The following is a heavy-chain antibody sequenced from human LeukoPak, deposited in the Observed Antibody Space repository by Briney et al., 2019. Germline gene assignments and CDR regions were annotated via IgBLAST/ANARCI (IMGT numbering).Heavy chain of an antibody. D-gene: IGHD6-25*01. CDR2: VFYSGNS. V-gene: IGHV4-59*13. CDR3: ARIDPLGFFDQ. J-gene: IGHJ4*02. CDR1: GAFTSTYY. Sequence: PSETLSLTCSVSGAFTSTYYWSWVRRPPTGGREWIGYVFYSGNSNYNPNFTSRVTMSVDTSKSQFSLKLTSLSAADTAVYYCARIDPLGFFDQWGQGTLVTVSS.